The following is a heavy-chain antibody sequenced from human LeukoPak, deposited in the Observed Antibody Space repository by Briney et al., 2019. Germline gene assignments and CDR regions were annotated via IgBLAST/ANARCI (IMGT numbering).Heavy chain of an antibody. J-gene: IGHJ3*02. D-gene: IGHD3-22*01. CDR2: IYTSGST. CDR3: ARGVYYYDSSGYYSPDPDAFDI. V-gene: IGHV4-4*07. Sequence: SETLSLTCTVSGGSISSYYWSWIRQPAGKRLEWIGRIYTSGSTNYNPSLKSRVTMSVDTSKNQFSLKLSSVTAADTAVYYCARGVYYYDSSGYYSPDPDAFDIWGQGTMVTVSS. CDR1: GGSISSYY.